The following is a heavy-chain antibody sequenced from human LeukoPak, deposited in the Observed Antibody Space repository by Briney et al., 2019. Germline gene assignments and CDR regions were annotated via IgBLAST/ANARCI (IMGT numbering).Heavy chain of an antibody. Sequence: SETLSLTCAVYGGSFSGYYWSWIRQPPGKGLEWIGEINHSGSTNYNPSLKSRVTISVDTSKNQFSLKLSSVTAADTAVYYCARDLRGWSNNWFDPWGQGTLVTVSS. D-gene: IGHD6-19*01. CDR3: ARDLRGWSNNWFDP. V-gene: IGHV4-34*01. J-gene: IGHJ5*02. CDR2: INHSGST. CDR1: GGSFSGYY.